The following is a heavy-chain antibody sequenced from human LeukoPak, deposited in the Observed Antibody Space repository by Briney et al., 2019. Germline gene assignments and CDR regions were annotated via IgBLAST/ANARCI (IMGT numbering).Heavy chain of an antibody. J-gene: IGHJ4*02. D-gene: IGHD2-2*01. CDR3: ARDYYFGSIVVVPAAMVG. CDR1: GFTFSSYS. V-gene: IGHV3-48*04. Sequence: GRSLRLSCAASGFTFSSYSMNWVRQAPGKGLEWVSYISSSSSTIYYADSVKGRFTISRDNAKNSLYLQMNSLRAEDTAVYYCARDYYFGSIVVVPAAMVGWGQGTLVTVSS. CDR2: ISSSSSTI.